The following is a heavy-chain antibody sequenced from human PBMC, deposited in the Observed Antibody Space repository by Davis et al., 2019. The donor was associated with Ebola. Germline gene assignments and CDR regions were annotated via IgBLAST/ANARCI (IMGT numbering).Heavy chain of an antibody. CDR2: IYNSGST. J-gene: IGHJ4*02. CDR1: GDSNGLTNNY. V-gene: IGHV4-39*07. D-gene: IGHD2-2*01. Sequence: PSETLSLTCTVSGDSNGLTNNYWAWIRQFPGRELEWIGSIYNSGSTFYKPSLRSRVTLSVDTSKNELSLKVTSVTAADTAMYYCATVVGGHVVQWGLGSMVTVSS. CDR3: ATVVGGHVVQ.